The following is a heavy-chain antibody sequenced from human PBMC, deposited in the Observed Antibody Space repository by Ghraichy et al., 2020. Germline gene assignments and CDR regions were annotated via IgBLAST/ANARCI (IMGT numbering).Heavy chain of an antibody. J-gene: IGHJ4*02. V-gene: IGHV3-33*01. D-gene: IGHD3-10*01. Sequence: ADIWHDGSKKYYADSVKGRFTISRDDSKNTLYLQMNSLTVEDTAIYYCARDLSYGSVADWGLGTLGIGS. CDR3: ARDLSYGSVAD. CDR2: IWHDGSKK.